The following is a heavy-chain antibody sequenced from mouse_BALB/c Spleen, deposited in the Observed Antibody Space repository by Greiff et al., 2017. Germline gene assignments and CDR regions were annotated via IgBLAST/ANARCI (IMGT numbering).Heavy chain of an antibody. D-gene: IGHD2-3*01. J-gene: IGHJ1*01. CDR1: GFTFSSYA. CDR3: AREGGYNGYYGWYFDV. V-gene: IGHV5-6-5*01. CDR2: ISSGGST. Sequence: EVQVVESGGGLVKPGGSLKLSCAASGFTFSSYAMSWVRQTPEKRLEWVASISSGGSTYYPDSVKGRFTISRDNARNILYLQMSSLRSEDTAMYYCAREGGYNGYYGWYFDVWGAGTTVTVSS.